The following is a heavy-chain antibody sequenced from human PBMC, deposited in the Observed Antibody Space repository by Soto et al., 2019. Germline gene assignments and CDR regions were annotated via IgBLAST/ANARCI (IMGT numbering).Heavy chain of an antibody. D-gene: IGHD5-12*01. Sequence: PGGSLRLSCAASGFTVSSNYMSWVRQAPGKGLERVSVIYSGGSTYYADSVKGRFTISRDNSKNTLYLQMNSLRAEDTAVYYCARATLDLYSGYDYPRPRRKYYFDYWGQGTLVTVSS. J-gene: IGHJ4*02. CDR1: GFTVSSNY. CDR3: ARATLDLYSGYDYPRPRRKYYFDY. CDR2: IYSGGST. V-gene: IGHV3-53*01.